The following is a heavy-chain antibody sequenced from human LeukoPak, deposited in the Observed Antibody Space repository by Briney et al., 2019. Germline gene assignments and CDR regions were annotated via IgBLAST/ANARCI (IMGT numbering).Heavy chain of an antibody. Sequence: PGGSLRLSCAASGFTFRSYGMTWVRQAPGKGLEWVANIKQDGSEKYYVGSVKGRFTISRDNAKNSLYLQMNSLRAENTAVYYCVREEYSLFDYWGQGTLVTVSS. V-gene: IGHV3-7*01. CDR3: VREEYSLFDY. CDR2: IKQDGSEK. D-gene: IGHD5-18*01. J-gene: IGHJ4*02. CDR1: GFTFRSYG.